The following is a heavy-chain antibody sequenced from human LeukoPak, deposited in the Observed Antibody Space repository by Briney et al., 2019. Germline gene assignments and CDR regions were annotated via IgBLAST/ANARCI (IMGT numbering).Heavy chain of an antibody. Sequence: SETLSLTCTVSGGSISSGDYYWSWIRQPPGKGLEWIVYIYYSGSTYYNPSLKSRVTISVDTSKNQFSLKLSSVTAADTAVYYCARDPFTPSSGSAFDYWGQGTLVTVSS. CDR3: ARDPFTPSSGSAFDY. CDR2: IYYSGST. D-gene: IGHD3-22*01. V-gene: IGHV4-30-4*01. CDR1: GGSISSGDYY. J-gene: IGHJ4*02.